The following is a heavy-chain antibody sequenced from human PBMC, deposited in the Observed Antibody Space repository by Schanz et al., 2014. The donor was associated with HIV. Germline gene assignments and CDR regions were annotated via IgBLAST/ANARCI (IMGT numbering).Heavy chain of an antibody. Sequence: QVQLVESGGGVVQPGRSLRLSCTASGFTFSSSGMHWVRQAPGKGLEWVAVISYDGSNKYYADSVKGRFTISRDNSKNTLYLQMNSLRAEDTAIYYCTGGLYYDSTPFDPWGQGTLVTVSS. J-gene: IGHJ5*02. CDR1: GFTFSSSG. D-gene: IGHD3-22*01. V-gene: IGHV3-30*03. CDR3: TGGLYYDSTPFDP. CDR2: ISYDGSNK.